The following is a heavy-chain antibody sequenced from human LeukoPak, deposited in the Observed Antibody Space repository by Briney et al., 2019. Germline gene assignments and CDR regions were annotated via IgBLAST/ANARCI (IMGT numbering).Heavy chain of an antibody. CDR3: ARPLGYCSSTSCSYDAFDI. V-gene: IGHV1-18*01. D-gene: IGHD2-2*01. CDR2: ISAYNGNT. CDR1: GYTFTSYG. J-gene: IGHJ3*02. Sequence: ASVKVSCKASGYTFTSYGISWVRQAPGQGLEGMGWISAYNGNTNYAQKLQGRVTMTTDTSTSTAYMELRSLRSDDTAVYYCARPLGYCSSTSCSYDAFDIWGQGTMVTVSS.